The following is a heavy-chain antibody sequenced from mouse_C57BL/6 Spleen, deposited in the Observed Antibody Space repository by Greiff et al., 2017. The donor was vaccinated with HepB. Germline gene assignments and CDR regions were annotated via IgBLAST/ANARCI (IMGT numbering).Heavy chain of an antibody. CDR2: IYPGSGNT. Sequence: QVQLQQSGAELVRPGASVKLSCKASGYTFTDYYINWVKQRPGQGLEWIARIYPGSGNTYYNEKFKGKATLTAEKSSSTAYMQLSSPTSEDSAVYFCARSSVVEYFDYWGQGTTLTVSS. V-gene: IGHV1-76*01. CDR1: GYTFTDYY. D-gene: IGHD1-1*01. J-gene: IGHJ2*01. CDR3: ARSSVVEYFDY.